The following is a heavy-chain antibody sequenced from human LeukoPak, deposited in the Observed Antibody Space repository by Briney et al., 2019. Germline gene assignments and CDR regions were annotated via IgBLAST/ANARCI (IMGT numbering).Heavy chain of an antibody. CDR2: INPNSGGT. CDR1: GYTFTGYY. D-gene: IGHD3-9*01. Sequence: ASVKVSCKASGYTFTGYYMHWVRQAPGQGLEWMGWINPNSGGTNYAQKFQGRVTMTRDTSISTAYMELSRLRSDDTAVYFCPRETYDILTGYSGSYGYWGQGTLVTVSS. J-gene: IGHJ4*02. CDR3: PRETYDILTGYSGSYGY. V-gene: IGHV1-2*02.